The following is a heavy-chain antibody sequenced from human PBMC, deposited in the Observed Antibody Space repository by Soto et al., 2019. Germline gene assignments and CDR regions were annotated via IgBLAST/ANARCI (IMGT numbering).Heavy chain of an antibody. J-gene: IGHJ4*02. D-gene: IGHD3-10*01. CDR1: GFTFSSYG. CDR3: ARDPITMFRGGIIGPIDY. Sequence: QVQLVESGGGVVQPGRSLRLSCAASGFTFSSYGMHWVRQAPGKGLEWVAVIWYDGSNKYYADSVKGRFTISRDNSKNTLYLQMNSLRAEDTAVYYCARDPITMFRGGIIGPIDYWGQGTLVTVSS. CDR2: IWYDGSNK. V-gene: IGHV3-33*01.